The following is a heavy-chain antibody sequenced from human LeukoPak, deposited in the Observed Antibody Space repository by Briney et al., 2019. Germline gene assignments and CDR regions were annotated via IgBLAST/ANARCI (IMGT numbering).Heavy chain of an antibody. CDR2: ISSSSSYI. J-gene: IGHJ4*02. V-gene: IGHV3-21*01. Sequence: GGPLRLSCAASGFTFSTYTMNWVRQAPGKGLEWVSSISSSSSYIYYADSVKGRFTISRDNSKNTLYLHMNSLRAEDTAVYYCAKGSNYMDYWGQGTLVTVSS. CDR3: AKGSNYMDY. CDR1: GFTFSTYT.